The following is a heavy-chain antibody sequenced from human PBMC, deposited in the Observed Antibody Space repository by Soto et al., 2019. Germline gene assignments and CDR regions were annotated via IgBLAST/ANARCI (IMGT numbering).Heavy chain of an antibody. D-gene: IGHD3-22*01. CDR3: ASRSRADYYDSSGYPHI. CDR2: INPNSGGT. J-gene: IGHJ3*02. Sequence: ASVKDSCKASGYTFTGYYMHWVRQAPGQGLEWMGWINPNSGGTNYAQKFQGRVTMTRDTSISTAYMELSRLRSDDTAVYYCASRSRADYYDSSGYPHIWGQGTMVTVSS. V-gene: IGHV1-2*02. CDR1: GYTFTGYY.